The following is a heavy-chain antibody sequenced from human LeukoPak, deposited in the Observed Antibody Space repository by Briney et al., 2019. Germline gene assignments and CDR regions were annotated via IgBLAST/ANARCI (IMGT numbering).Heavy chain of an antibody. D-gene: IGHD2-15*01. CDR2: ISSSSSYI. V-gene: IGHV3-21*01. Sequence: PGGSLRLSCAASGFTFSSYSMNWVRQAPGKGLEWVSSISSSSSYIYYADSVKGRFTISRDNAKNSLYLQMNSLRAEDTAVYYCARDWCSGGSCSQYYYYGMDVWGQGTTVTVSS. CDR1: GFTFSSYS. J-gene: IGHJ6*02. CDR3: ARDWCSGGSCSQYYYYGMDV.